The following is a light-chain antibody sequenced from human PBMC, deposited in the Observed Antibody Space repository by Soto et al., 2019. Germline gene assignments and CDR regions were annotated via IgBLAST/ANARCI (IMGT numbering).Light chain of an antibody. CDR3: QQRRT. CDR1: QSVTNS. Sequence: EIVLTQSPATLSLSPGERATLSCRASQSVTNSLAWYQQQPGQAPRLLIYHASNRATGVPASFSDSRSGTDFTLTISSLGPADFAVYYCQQRRTFGQGTKVEIK. J-gene: IGKJ1*01. V-gene: IGKV3-11*01. CDR2: HAS.